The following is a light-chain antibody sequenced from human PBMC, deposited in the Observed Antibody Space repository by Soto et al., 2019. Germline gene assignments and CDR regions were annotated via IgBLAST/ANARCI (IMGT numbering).Light chain of an antibody. CDR1: SSDVGGYHY. J-gene: IGLJ1*01. CDR2: DVN. Sequence: QSVLTQPRSVSGSPGQSVTISCTGTSSDVGGYHYVSWYQHHPGKAPKLVIFDVNRRPSGVPHRFSGSKSDNTASLTISGLQAEDEADYYCCSYAGSYGVFGTGTKVTVL. V-gene: IGLV2-11*01. CDR3: CSYAGSYGV.